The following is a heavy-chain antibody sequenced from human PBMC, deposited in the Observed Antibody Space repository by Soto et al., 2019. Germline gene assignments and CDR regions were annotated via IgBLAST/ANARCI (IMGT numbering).Heavy chain of an antibody. D-gene: IGHD6-13*01. CDR2: IKQDGSEK. CDR1: GFTFSSYW. J-gene: IGHJ4*02. Sequence: EVQLVESGGGLVQPGGALRRSCAASGFTFSSYWMNWVRQAPGKGLEWVANIKQDGSEKYYVDSVKGRFTISRDNTKNSHYLQMNSLRAEDTAVYYCAREQLQVVIPDYWGQGTLVTVSS. V-gene: IGHV3-7*01. CDR3: AREQLQVVIPDY.